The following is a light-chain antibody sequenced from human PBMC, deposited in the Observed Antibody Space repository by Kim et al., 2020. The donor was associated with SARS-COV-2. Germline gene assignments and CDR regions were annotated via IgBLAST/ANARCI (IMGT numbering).Light chain of an antibody. Sequence: PGEPATLSCWASQSIDSYLAWYQQRPGHAPRLLDYDATNWATGVPDRFSGSGSGTDFTLTISSLEPEVCSIYCCQQRNSSPPAVSFCGGTKVDIK. CDR3: QQRNSSPPAVS. CDR2: DAT. V-gene: IGKV3-11*01. J-gene: IGKJ4*01. CDR1: QSIDSY.